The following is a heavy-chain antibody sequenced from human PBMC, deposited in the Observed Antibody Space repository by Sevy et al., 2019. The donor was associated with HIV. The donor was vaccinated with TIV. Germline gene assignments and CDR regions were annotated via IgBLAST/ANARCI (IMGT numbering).Heavy chain of an antibody. V-gene: IGHV3-72*01. CDR3: VRGPNCGVGGCQQISPYCLDV. CDR2: IRNRPNSYTT. J-gene: IGHJ6*03. Sequence: GSLKISCAASGFTFSDHYVDWVRQAPGKGLEWVGRIRNRPNSYTTEYAASVKGRFTISRDDSRNSVYLQMNSLKSQDSAVYYCVRGPNCGVGGCQQISPYCLDVWGKGATVTVSS. D-gene: IGHD2-15*01. CDR1: GFTFSDHY.